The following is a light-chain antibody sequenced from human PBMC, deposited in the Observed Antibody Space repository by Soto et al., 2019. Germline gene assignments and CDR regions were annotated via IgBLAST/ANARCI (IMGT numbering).Light chain of an antibody. CDR2: DAS. CDR3: XQYNSYSPQT. CDR1: QSISSW. V-gene: IGKV1-5*01. Sequence: DIQMTQSPSTLSASVGDRVTITCRASQSISSWLAWYQQKPGKAPKLLIYDASSLESGVPSRFSGSGSGTEFTLTISSLPPDDFATYYCXQYNSYSPQTFGQGTKVEIK. J-gene: IGKJ1*01.